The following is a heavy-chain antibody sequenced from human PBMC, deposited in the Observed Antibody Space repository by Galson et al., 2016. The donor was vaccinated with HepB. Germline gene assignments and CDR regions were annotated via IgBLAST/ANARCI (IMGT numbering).Heavy chain of an antibody. D-gene: IGHD3-22*01. CDR2: IYHRGNANYT. Sequence: SETLSLTCAVSGESISNRNWWSWVRQPRGKGLEWLGEIYHRGNANYTNYNPSLKSRVTISVDMSKNQFSLRLTFVTAADTAVYYCARGPYYYESSGYYYYYNGMDVWGQGTTVTVSS. CDR1: GESISNRNW. V-gene: IGHV4-4*02. CDR3: ARGPYYYESSGYYYYYNGMDV. J-gene: IGHJ6*02.